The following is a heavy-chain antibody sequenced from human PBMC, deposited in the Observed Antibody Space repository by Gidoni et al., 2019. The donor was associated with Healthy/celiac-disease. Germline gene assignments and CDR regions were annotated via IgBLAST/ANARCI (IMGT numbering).Heavy chain of an antibody. CDR2: IHYSGST. V-gene: IGHV4-39*01. D-gene: IGHD6-13*01. CDR1: CGSIRSSSYY. CDR3: ARGEQQLLHDGMDV. Sequence: QLQLQESGPGLVKPSDTLSLTCTVSCGSIRSSSYYWGWIRQPPGKGLEWIGSIHYSGSTYYNPSLKSRVTISVDTSKNQFSLKLSSVTAADTAVYYCARGEQQLLHDGMDVWGQGTTVTVSS. J-gene: IGHJ6*02.